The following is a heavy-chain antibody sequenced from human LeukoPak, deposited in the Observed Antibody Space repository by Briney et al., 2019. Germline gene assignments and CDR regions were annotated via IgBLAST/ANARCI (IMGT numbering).Heavy chain of an antibody. CDR1: GYTFTGYY. Sequence: ASVTVSCKASGYTFTGYYMHWVRQAPGQGLEWMGWINPNSGSTNYAQKFQGRVTMTRDTSISTAYMELNRLRSDDTAVYYCARAENAVTTWFDYWGQGTLVTVSS. J-gene: IGHJ4*02. CDR3: ARAENAVTTWFDY. V-gene: IGHV1-2*02. D-gene: IGHD4-17*01. CDR2: INPNSGST.